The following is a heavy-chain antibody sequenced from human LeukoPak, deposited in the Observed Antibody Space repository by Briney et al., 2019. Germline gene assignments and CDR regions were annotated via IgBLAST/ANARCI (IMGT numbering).Heavy chain of an antibody. V-gene: IGHV1-2*02. CDR2: INTKTGGT. Sequence: ASVKVSCKASGYSFAAYHTHWGRQVRGQGLEWMGSINTKTGGTNYAQNFQDRVTMTRDTSISAAYMELSSLRSDDTAVYYCVRDRGRGYDYNSGDFDCWGQGTLVTVSS. CDR1: GYSFAAYH. D-gene: IGHD6-19*01. CDR3: VRDRGRGYDYNSGDFDC. J-gene: IGHJ4*02.